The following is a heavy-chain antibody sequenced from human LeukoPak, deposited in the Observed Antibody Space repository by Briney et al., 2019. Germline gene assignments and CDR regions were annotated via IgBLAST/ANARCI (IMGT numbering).Heavy chain of an antibody. CDR1: GGSISSYY. J-gene: IGHJ2*01. CDR2: IYNSGST. V-gene: IGHV4-59*12. CDR3: ARVAQKLERIVVAGTSEWRANWFFDL. Sequence: PSETLSLTCTVSGGSISSYYWSWIRQPPGKGPEWIGYIYNSGSTNYNPSLKSRVTMSVDTSKNQFSLKLRSVTAADTAVYYCARVAQKLERIVVAGTSEWRANWFFDLWGRGTLVTVSS. D-gene: IGHD6-19*01.